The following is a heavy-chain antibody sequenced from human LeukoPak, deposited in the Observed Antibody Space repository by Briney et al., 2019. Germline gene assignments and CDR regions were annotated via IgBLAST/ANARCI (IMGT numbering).Heavy chain of an antibody. CDR3: ARVWVVPAAMGPGGFDP. CDR2: IYHSGST. Sequence: SETLSLTCAVPGGSISSSNWWSWVRQPPGKGLEWIEEIYHSGSTNYNPSLKSRVTISVDKSKNQFSLKLSSVTAADTAVYYCARVWVVPAAMGPGGFDPWGQGTLVTVSS. V-gene: IGHV4-4*02. CDR1: GGSISSSNW. J-gene: IGHJ5*02. D-gene: IGHD2-2*01.